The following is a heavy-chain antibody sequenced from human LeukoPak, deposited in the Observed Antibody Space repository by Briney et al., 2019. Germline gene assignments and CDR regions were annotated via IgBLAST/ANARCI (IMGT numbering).Heavy chain of an antibody. Sequence: GGSLRLSCAASGFTFSSYEMNWVRQAPGKGLEWVSYITSSGTSIHYADSVKGRFTIPRDNAKNSLYLQMNSLRAEDTAVYYCAELGITMIGGVWGKGTTVTISS. D-gene: IGHD3-10*02. CDR3: AELGITMIGGV. CDR1: GFTFSSYE. V-gene: IGHV3-48*03. J-gene: IGHJ6*04. CDR2: ITSSGTSI.